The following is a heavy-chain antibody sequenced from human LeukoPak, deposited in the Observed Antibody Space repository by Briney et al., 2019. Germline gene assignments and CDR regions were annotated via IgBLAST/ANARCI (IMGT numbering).Heavy chain of an antibody. V-gene: IGHV4-34*01. Sequence: PSETLSLTCAVYGGSFSGYYWSWIRQPPGKGLEWIGEINHSGSTNYNPSLKSRVTISVDTSKNQFSLKLRSVTAADTAVYYCVRQYHDILTGYYPRSGKYYFDYWGQGTLVTVSS. J-gene: IGHJ4*02. D-gene: IGHD3-9*01. CDR2: INHSGST. CDR1: GGSFSGYY. CDR3: VRQYHDILTGYYPRSGKYYFDY.